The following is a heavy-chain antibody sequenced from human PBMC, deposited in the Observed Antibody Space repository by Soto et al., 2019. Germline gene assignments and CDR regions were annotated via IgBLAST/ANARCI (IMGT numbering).Heavy chain of an antibody. CDR2: IYYSGST. CDR1: GGSISSSSYY. Sequence: SETLSLTCTVSGGSISSSSYYWGWIRQPPGKGLEWIGSIYYSGSTYYNPSLKSRVTISVDTSKNQFSLKLSSVTAADTAVYYCARGALGYNWTPYGMDVWGHGTTVTVS. V-gene: IGHV4-39*01. J-gene: IGHJ6*02. CDR3: ARGALGYNWTPYGMDV. D-gene: IGHD1-20*01.